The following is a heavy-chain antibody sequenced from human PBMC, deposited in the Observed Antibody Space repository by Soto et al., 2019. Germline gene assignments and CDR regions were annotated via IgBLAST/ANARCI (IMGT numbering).Heavy chain of an antibody. J-gene: IGHJ3*02. CDR3: AKGRYYYDSSGYSDAFDI. CDR1: GFTFSSYA. V-gene: IGHV3-23*01. D-gene: IGHD3-22*01. CDR2: ISGSGGST. Sequence: PGGSLRLSCAASGFTFSSYAMSWVRQAPGKGLEWVSAISGSGGSTYYADSVKGRFTISRDNSKNTLYLQMNSLRAEDTAVYYCAKGRYYYDSSGYSDAFDIWGQGTMVTVSS.